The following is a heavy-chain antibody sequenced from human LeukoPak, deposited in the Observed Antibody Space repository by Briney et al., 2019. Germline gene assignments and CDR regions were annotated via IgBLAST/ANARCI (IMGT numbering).Heavy chain of an antibody. CDR1: GFTFSSYA. Sequence: GGSLRLSCAASGFTFSSYAMSWVRQAPGKGLEWVSAISGSGGSTYYADSVKGRFTISRDNSKNTLYLQMNSLRAEDTAVYYCAKDGIAVDGLYYFDYWGQGTLVTVSS. V-gene: IGHV3-23*01. J-gene: IGHJ4*02. D-gene: IGHD6-19*01. CDR3: AKDGIAVDGLYYFDY. CDR2: ISGSGGST.